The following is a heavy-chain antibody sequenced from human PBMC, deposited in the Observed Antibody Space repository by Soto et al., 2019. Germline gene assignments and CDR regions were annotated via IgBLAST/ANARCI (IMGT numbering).Heavy chain of an antibody. D-gene: IGHD6-6*01. CDR1: AGTFSTYA. J-gene: IGHJ4*02. Sequence: QVHLVQSGTEVKKPGSSVRVSCKASAGTFSTYAIAWVRQAPGQGLEWMGEFISTFHKTNYAQKCQGRLTLTADDDTTTAYLELTSRTPTDTAVYYCARAWVRSSALTLALDSWGQATRVSVS. CDR3: ARAWVRSSALTLALDS. CDR2: FISTFHKT. V-gene: IGHV1-69*01.